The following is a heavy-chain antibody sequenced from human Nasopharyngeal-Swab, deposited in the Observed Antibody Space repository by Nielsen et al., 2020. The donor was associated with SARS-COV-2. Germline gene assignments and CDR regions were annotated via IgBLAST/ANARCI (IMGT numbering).Heavy chain of an antibody. Sequence: SETLSLTCTVSGGSISSYYWSWIRQPAGKGLEWIGRIHTSGSTNYNPSLKSRVTMSVDTSKSQFSLKVSSVTAADTAVYYCARESAVSARRRWFDYWGQGTLVTVSS. CDR2: IHTSGST. CDR1: GGSISSYY. J-gene: IGHJ5*01. D-gene: IGHD6-6*01. V-gene: IGHV4-4*07. CDR3: ARESAVSARRRWFDY.